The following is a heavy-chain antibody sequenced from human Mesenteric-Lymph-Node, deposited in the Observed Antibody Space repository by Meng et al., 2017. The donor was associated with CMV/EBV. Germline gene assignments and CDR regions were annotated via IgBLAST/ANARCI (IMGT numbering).Heavy chain of an antibody. V-gene: IGHV1-18*01. J-gene: IGHJ4*02. D-gene: IGHD3-22*01. Sequence: YTCIDYGISGVQQAPGQGLEWMGWITAHNGNTKYEPKFQGNVTMTADTSTNTAYMQLRSLRSDDTAVYYCARSTYDRGGYYGTDFDSWGPGTQVTVSS. CDR1: YTCIDYG. CDR2: ITAHNGNT. CDR3: ARSTYDRGGYYGTDFDS.